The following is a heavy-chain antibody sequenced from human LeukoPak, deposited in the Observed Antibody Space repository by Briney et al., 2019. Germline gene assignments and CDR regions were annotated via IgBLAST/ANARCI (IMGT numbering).Heavy chain of an antibody. CDR1: GGTFSSYA. CDR3: ARDRAGYKDY. Sequence: ASVKVSCKASGGTFSSYAISWVRQAPGQGLEWMGGIIPIFGTANYAQKFQGRVMITADESTSTAYMELSSLRSEDTAVYYCARDRAGYKDYWGQGTLVTVSS. D-gene: IGHD5-24*01. V-gene: IGHV1-69*13. J-gene: IGHJ4*02. CDR2: IIPIFGTA.